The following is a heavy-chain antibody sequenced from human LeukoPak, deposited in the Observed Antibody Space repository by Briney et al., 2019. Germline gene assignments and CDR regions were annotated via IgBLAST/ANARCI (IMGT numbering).Heavy chain of an antibody. D-gene: IGHD1-26*01. CDR3: ITDPGEWEPI. J-gene: IGHJ3*02. Sequence: PGGSLRLSCAASGFTFSSYAMSRVRQAPGKGLEWVGRIKSKTDGGTTDYGAPVKGRFIISRDDSKNTLYLQMNGLKIEDTGVYYCITDPGEWEPIWGQGTMVTVSS. CDR1: GFTFSSYA. V-gene: IGHV3-15*01. CDR2: IKSKTDGGTT.